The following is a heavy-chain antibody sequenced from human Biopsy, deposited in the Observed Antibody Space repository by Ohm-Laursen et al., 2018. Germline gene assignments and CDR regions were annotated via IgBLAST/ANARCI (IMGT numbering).Heavy chain of an antibody. CDR2: VYYTGPT. V-gene: IGHV4-59*08. CDR3: ARDTSGWPRTFDH. Sequence: SDTLSLTCTVSGGSFTGHYWTWIRQPPGKGLEWLGYVYYTGPTNYNPSLESRVTMSLDSSKNLFSLRLTFVTAADTAVYYCARDTSGWPRTFDHWGQGTLVTVSS. J-gene: IGHJ4*02. CDR1: GGSFTGHY. D-gene: IGHD6-19*01.